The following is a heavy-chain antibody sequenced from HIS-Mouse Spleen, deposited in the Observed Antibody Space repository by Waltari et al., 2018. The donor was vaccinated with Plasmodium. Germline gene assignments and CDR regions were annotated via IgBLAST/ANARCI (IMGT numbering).Heavy chain of an antibody. CDR2: IYYSGST. Sequence: QLQLQASGPGLVKPSETLSLTCTVSGGSIRRSSYYWGWIRQPPGKGLEWIGSIYYSGSTYYNPSLKSRVTISVDTSKNQFSLKLSSVTAADTAVYYCARLSIAVAGNFDYWGQGTLVTVSS. CDR3: ARLSIAVAGNFDY. CDR1: GGSIRRSSYY. D-gene: IGHD6-19*01. J-gene: IGHJ4*02. V-gene: IGHV4-39*01.